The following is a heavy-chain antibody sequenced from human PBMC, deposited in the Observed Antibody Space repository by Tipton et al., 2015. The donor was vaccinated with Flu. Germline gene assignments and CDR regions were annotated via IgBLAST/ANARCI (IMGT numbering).Heavy chain of an antibody. CDR1: GGSISSSDYY. CDR3: ARGASSGWFDP. V-gene: IGHV4-39*07. CDR2: IYLSGST. J-gene: IGHJ5*02. D-gene: IGHD2-8*02. Sequence: LRLSCTVSGGSISSSDYYWGWIRQPPGKGLEWIGSIYLSGSTDYNPTLKSPVTILLDTSKNQFSLTLSSVTAADTAVYYCARGASSGWFDPWGQGTLVTVSS.